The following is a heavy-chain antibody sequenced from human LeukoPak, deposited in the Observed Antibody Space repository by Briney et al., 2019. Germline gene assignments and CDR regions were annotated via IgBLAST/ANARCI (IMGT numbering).Heavy chain of an antibody. J-gene: IGHJ6*03. D-gene: IGHD2-15*01. CDR2: IYTSGST. Sequence: SETLSLTCTVSGGSISRYYWSWIRQPAGKGLEWIGRIYTSGSTNYNPSLKSRVTMSVDTSKNQFSLKLSSVTAADTAVYYCARVIVVVVAATRYYYYYYMDVWGKGTTVTVSS. CDR1: GGSISRYY. CDR3: ARVIVVVVAATRYYYYYYMDV. V-gene: IGHV4-4*07.